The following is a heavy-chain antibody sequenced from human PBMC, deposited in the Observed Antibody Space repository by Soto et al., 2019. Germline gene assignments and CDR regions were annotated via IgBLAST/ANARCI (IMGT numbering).Heavy chain of an antibody. D-gene: IGHD3-3*01. CDR2: IYYSGST. V-gene: IGHV4-59*01. CDR1: GGSISSYY. CDR3: ARDSYYDFWSCYYTGAGPDGMDV. Sequence: SETLSLTCTVSGGSISSYYWSWIRQPPGKGLEWIGYIYYSGSTNYNPSLKSRVTISVDTSKNQFSLKLSSVTAADTAVYYCARDSYYDFWSCYYTGAGPDGMDVWGQGTTVTSP. J-gene: IGHJ6*02.